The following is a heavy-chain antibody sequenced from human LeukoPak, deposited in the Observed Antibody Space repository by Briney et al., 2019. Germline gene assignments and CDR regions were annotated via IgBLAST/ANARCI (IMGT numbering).Heavy chain of an antibody. CDR3: ARVDYDGSGYLPNY. D-gene: IGHD3-22*01. Sequence: PGGSLRLPCAASGFTFSKHYLNWVRQPPGKGLEWASSISSSGSSTSYADSVKGRFTVSRDSAKNSMFLQMNSLRVEDTAVHYCARVDYDGSGYLPNYGGEGALVTVPS. CDR1: GFTFSKHY. V-gene: IGHV3-21*01. CDR2: ISSSGSST. J-gene: IGHJ4*02.